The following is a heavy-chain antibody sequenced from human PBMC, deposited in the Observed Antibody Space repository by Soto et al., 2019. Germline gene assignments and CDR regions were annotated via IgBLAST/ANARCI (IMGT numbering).Heavy chain of an antibody. D-gene: IGHD3-16*02. CDR3: ARHLMITFGGVIVGPNWFDP. Sequence: SETLSLTCTVSGGSISSYYWSWIRQPPGKGLEWIGSIYYSGSTYYNPSLKSRVTISVDTSKNQFSLKLSSVTAADTAVYYCARHLMITFGGVIVGPNWFDPWGQGTLVTVSS. J-gene: IGHJ5*02. V-gene: IGHV4-39*01. CDR1: GGSISSYY. CDR2: IYYSGST.